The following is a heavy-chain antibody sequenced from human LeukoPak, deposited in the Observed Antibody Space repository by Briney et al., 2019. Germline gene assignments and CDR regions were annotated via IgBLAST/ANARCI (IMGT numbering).Heavy chain of an antibody. V-gene: IGHV3-23*01. J-gene: IGHJ4*02. CDR1: GFTFSSYA. D-gene: IGHD3-3*01. CDR2: ISGSGGST. Sequence: GGSLRLSCAASGFTFSSYAMSWVRQAPGKGLEWVSAISGSGGSTYYADFVKGRFTISRDNSKNTLYLQMNSLRAEDTAVYYCARDSGLRFLEWPDYWGQGTLVTVSS. CDR3: ARDSGLRFLEWPDY.